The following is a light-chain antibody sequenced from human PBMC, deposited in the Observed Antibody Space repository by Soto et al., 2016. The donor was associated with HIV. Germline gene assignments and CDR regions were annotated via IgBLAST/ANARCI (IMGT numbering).Light chain of an antibody. CDR3: QHYNSYPRA. CDR1: QGINTY. CDR2: GVS. Sequence: DIQMTQSPSSLSASVGDSVTITCRASQGINTYIAWFQQKFGKAPKSLIYGVSSLQSGVPSKFSGNGSETDFTLTINNLQPEDSATYYCQHYNSYPRAFGQGTKGGN. J-gene: IGKJ1*01. V-gene: IGKV1-16*02.